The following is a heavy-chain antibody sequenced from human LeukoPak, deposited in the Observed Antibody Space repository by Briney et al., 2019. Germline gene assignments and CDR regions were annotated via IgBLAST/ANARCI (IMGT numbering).Heavy chain of an antibody. V-gene: IGHV3-30*03. CDR2: ISYDGSNK. Sequence: QPGRSLRLSCAASGFTFNSFGMHWVRQAPGKGLEWVAVISYDGSNKYSADSVKGRFTISRDNSKNTLYLQMNSLRPEDTAVYYCATDHGFHYGAYFDYWGQGTLVTVSS. D-gene: IGHD4-17*01. CDR1: GFTFNSFG. CDR3: ATDHGFHYGAYFDY. J-gene: IGHJ4*02.